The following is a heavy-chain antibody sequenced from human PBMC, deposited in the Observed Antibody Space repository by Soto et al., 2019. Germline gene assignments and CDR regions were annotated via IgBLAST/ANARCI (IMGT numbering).Heavy chain of an antibody. CDR3: ARRDELGFDY. CDR1: GGSISSGGYS. Sequence: SETLSLTCAVSGGSISSGGYSWSWIRQPPGKGLEWIGYIYHSGSTYYNPSLKSQVTISVDTSKNQFSLRLSYVTAADTAVYYCARRDELGFDYWGQGTLVTVSS. CDR2: IYHSGST. V-gene: IGHV4-30-2*03. D-gene: IGHD7-27*01. J-gene: IGHJ4*02.